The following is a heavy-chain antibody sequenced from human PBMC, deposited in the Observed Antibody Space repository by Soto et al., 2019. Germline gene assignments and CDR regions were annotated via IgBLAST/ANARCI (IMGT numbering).Heavy chain of an antibody. D-gene: IGHD3-22*01. V-gene: IGHV4-4*02. J-gene: IGHJ4*02. CDR1: GGSISSTNW. CDR2: IFHSGST. CDR3: ARAYDTTGYAHY. Sequence: QVQLQESGPGLVKPSGTLSLTCAVSGGSISSTNWWSWVRQPPGKGLEWIGEIFHSGSTNYNPSLRSRVTISVDKSKNQCSLRLSSVTAADTAVYYCARAYDTTGYAHYWGQGTLVTVSS.